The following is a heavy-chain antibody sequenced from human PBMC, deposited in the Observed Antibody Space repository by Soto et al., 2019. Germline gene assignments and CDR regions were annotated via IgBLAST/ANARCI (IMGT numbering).Heavy chain of an antibody. CDR1: GFTFSSYA. J-gene: IGHJ4*02. D-gene: IGHD2-2*01. Sequence: EVQLLESGGGLVQPGGSLRLSCAASGFTFSSYAMSWVRQAPGKGLEWVSAISGSGGSTYYADSVKGRFTISRDNSKNTLYLQMNSLRVEDTAVYYCAKACYGSYYFDYWGQGTLVTVSS. CDR3: AKACYGSYYFDY. CDR2: ISGSGGST. V-gene: IGHV3-23*01.